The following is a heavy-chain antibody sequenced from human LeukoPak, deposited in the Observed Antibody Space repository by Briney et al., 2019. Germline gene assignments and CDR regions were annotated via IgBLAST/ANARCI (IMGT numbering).Heavy chain of an antibody. V-gene: IGHV3-23*01. CDR1: GFTFSSYA. CDR3: AKGVTGYCSSTSCNSMDV. CDR2: ISGSGGST. Sequence: GGSLRLSCAASGFTFSSYAMSWVRQAPGKGLEWVSAISGSGGSTYYADSVKGRFTISRDNSKNTLYLQMNSLRAEDTAVYYCAKGVTGYCSSTSCNSMDVWDKGTTVTVSS. D-gene: IGHD2-2*01. J-gene: IGHJ6*04.